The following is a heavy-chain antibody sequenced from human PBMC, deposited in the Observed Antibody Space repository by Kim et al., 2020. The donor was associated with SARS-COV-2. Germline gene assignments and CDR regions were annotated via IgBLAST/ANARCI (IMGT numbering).Heavy chain of an antibody. J-gene: IGHJ5*02. Sequence: SETLSLTCTVSGGSISSYYWSWIRQPPGKGLEWIGYIYYSGSTNYNPSLKSRVTISVDTSKNQFSLKLSSVTAADTAVYYCATLIDASGYDLGWFDPWGQGTLVTVSS. CDR1: GGSISSYY. CDR3: ATLIDASGYDLGWFDP. V-gene: IGHV4-59*08. CDR2: IYYSGST. D-gene: IGHD5-12*01.